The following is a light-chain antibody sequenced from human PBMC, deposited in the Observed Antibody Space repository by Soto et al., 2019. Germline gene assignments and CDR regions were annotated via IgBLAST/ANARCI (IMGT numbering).Light chain of an antibody. CDR2: GAS. J-gene: IGKJ1*01. CDR3: QQYNDWWT. CDR1: QSFSSTY. V-gene: IGKV3-15*01. Sequence: IVLTQFPGTLSLSPGERATLSCRASQSFSSTYLAWYQQKPGQAPRLLIYGASTRATGVPARFSGSGSGTEFTLTISSLQSEDFAVYYCQQYNDWWTFGQGTKVDIK.